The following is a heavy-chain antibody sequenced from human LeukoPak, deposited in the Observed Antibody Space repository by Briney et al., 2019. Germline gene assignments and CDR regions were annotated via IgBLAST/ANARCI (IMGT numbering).Heavy chain of an antibody. J-gene: IGHJ4*02. V-gene: IGHV3-30*18. D-gene: IGHD4-17*01. Sequence: PGGSLRLSCAASGFTFSSYGMHWVRQAPGKGLEWVAVISYDGSNKYYADSVKGRFTISRDNSKNTLYLQMNSLRAEDTAVYYCAKVPYGDYVFDYWGQGTLVTASS. CDR2: ISYDGSNK. CDR3: AKVPYGDYVFDY. CDR1: GFTFSSYG.